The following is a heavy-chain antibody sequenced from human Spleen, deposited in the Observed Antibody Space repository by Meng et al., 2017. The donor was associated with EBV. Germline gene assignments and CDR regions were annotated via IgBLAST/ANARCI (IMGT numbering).Heavy chain of an antibody. CDR1: GGSLSSGGYY. Sequence: GRVQRSGPGLVKPSQTLSLTCDVSGGSLSSGGYYWSWIRQPPGKGLEWIGYINYRGNTYDNPSLRSRAALSVDTSKNQFSLKLSSVTAADTAVYYCARGAAKWFDPWGPGTLVTVAS. D-gene: IGHD6-25*01. CDR2: INYRGNT. V-gene: IGHV4-30-4*01. CDR3: ARGAAKWFDP. J-gene: IGHJ5*02.